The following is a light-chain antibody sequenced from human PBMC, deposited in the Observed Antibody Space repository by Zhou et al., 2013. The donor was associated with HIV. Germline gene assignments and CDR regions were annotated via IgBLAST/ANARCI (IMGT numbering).Light chain of an antibody. CDR3: QQRNAWPIT. V-gene: IGKV3-11*01. J-gene: IGKJ5*01. Sequence: EIVLTQSPGTLSLSPGERATLSCRASQSLSSSLAWYQQKPGQAPRLLIYGASTRATGIPARFSGSGSGTDYTLTISSLEPEDFAVYYCQQRNAWPITFGQGTRLEIK. CDR1: QSLSSS. CDR2: GAS.